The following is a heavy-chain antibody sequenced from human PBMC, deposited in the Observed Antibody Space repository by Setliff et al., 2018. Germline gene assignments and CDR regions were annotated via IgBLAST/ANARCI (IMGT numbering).Heavy chain of an antibody. V-gene: IGHV5-51*01. CDR1: EYTFSDYW. J-gene: IGHJ3*02. CDR2: VYCGDSDT. Sequence: GESLKISCKASEYTFSDYWIGWVRQMPGKGLEWMGVVYCGDSDTRYSPSFQGQVTMSADRSIGSAYLQWSSLKASDTAMYYCARLRYSDGFDIWGQGTMVT. CDR3: ARLRYSDGFDI. D-gene: IGHD5-18*01.